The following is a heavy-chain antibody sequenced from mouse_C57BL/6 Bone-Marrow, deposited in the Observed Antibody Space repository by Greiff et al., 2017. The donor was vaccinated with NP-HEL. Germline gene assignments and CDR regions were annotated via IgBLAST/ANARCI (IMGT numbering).Heavy chain of an antibody. Sequence: QVQLKQPGAELVKPGASVKMSCKASGYTFTSYWITWVKQRPGQGLEWIGDIYPGSGSTNYNEKFKSKATLTVDTSSSTAYMQLSSLTSEDSAVYDCARGRTVVAPNYAMDYWGQGTSVTVSS. D-gene: IGHD1-1*01. CDR1: GYTFTSYW. V-gene: IGHV1-55*01. CDR3: ARGRTVVAPNYAMDY. J-gene: IGHJ4*01. CDR2: IYPGSGST.